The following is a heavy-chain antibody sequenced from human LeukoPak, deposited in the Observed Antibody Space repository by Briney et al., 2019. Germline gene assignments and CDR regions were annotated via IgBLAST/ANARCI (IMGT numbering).Heavy chain of an antibody. D-gene: IGHD3-22*01. CDR3: ARDGIHYDSSGYDY. CDR1: GGSISSYY. CDR2: IYYSGST. Sequence: SETLSLTCTVSGGSISSYYWSWIRQPPGKGLEWIGYIYYSGSTNYNPALKSRVTISVDTSKNQFSLKLSSVSAADTAVYYCARDGIHYDSSGYDYWGQGTLVNVSS. J-gene: IGHJ4*02. V-gene: IGHV4-59*01.